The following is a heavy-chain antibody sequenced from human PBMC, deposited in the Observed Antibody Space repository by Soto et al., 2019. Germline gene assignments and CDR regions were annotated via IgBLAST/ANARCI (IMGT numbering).Heavy chain of an antibody. J-gene: IGHJ6*01. Sequence: RGESLKISFKGSGYSFTSYLIGWVRQMPGKGLEWMGRIDPSDSYTNYSPSFQGHVTISADKSISTAYLQWSSLKASDTAMYYCARRYCRSTSCPRNYSGMDVWGQGTTVTV. D-gene: IGHD2-2*01. CDR1: GYSFTSYL. V-gene: IGHV5-10-1*01. CDR3: ARRYCRSTSCPRNYSGMDV. CDR2: IDPSDSYT.